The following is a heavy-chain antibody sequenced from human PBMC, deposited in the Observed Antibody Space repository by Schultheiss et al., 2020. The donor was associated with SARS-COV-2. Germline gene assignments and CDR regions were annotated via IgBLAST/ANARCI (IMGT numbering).Heavy chain of an antibody. J-gene: IGHJ4*02. CDR1: GYSISSGYY. Sequence: SETLSLTCAVSGYSISSGYYWGWIRQPPGKGLEWIGSIYHSGSTYYNPSLKSRVTISVDTSKNQFSLKLSSVTAADTAVYYCASRYSGGDYSYDYSFDYWGQGTLVTVSS. V-gene: IGHV4-38-2*01. CDR2: IYHSGST. CDR3: ASRYSGGDYSYDYSFDY. D-gene: IGHD2-21*01.